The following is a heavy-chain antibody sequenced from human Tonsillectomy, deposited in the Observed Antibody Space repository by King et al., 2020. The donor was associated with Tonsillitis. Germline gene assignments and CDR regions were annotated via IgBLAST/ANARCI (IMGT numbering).Heavy chain of an antibody. CDR2: IYHSGST. CDR1: GYSISSGYY. CDR3: ARGGDDSSGYDY. D-gene: IGHD3-22*01. J-gene: IGHJ4*02. Sequence: VQLQESGPGLVKPSETLSLTCAVSGYSISSGYYWGWIRQPPGKGLEWIGSIYHSGSTYYNPSLKSRVTISVDTSKIQFSLKLSSVTAADTAVYYCARGGDDSSGYDYWGQGTLVTVSS. V-gene: IGHV4-38-2*01.